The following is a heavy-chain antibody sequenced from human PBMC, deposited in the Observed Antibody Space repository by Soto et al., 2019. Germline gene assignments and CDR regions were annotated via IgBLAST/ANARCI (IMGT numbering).Heavy chain of an antibody. D-gene: IGHD3-22*01. J-gene: IGHJ4*02. CDR1: GGSISSSSYY. CDR3: ARQSYYYDSSGTFDY. V-gene: IGHV4-39*01. Sequence: PSETLSLTCTVSGGSISSSSYYWGWIRQPPGKGLEWIGSIYYSGSTYYNPSLKSRITISVDTSKNQFSLKLSSVTAADTAVYYCARQSYYYDSSGTFDYWGQGTLVTVSS. CDR2: IYYSGST.